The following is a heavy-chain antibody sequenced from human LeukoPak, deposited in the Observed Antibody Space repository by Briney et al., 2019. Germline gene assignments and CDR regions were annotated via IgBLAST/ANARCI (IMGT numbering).Heavy chain of an antibody. CDR1: GGSFSGYY. D-gene: IGHD3-9*01. CDR3: ARRRLRYFDWLEGDYYYYYMDV. Sequence: SETLSLTCAVYGGSFSGYYWSWIRQPPGKGLEWIGEINHSGSTNYNPSLKGRVTISVDTSKNQFSLKLSSVTAADTAVYYCARRRLRYFDWLEGDYYYYYMDVWGKGTTVTISS. CDR2: INHSGST. V-gene: IGHV4-34*01. J-gene: IGHJ6*03.